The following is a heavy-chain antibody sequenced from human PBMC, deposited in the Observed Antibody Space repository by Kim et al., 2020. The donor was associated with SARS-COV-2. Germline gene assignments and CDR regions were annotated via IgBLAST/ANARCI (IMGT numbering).Heavy chain of an antibody. CDR3: ARDQGIYCSSTSCRYGMDV. CDR2: INAGNGNT. V-gene: IGHV1-3*01. J-gene: IGHJ6*02. CDR1: GYTFTSYS. D-gene: IGHD2-2*01. Sequence: ASVKVSCKASGYTFTSYSIYWVRQPPGQRLEWMGWINAGNGNTKYSQKFQGRVTITRDTSASTAYMELSSLRSEDTAVYYCARDQGIYCSSTSCRYGMDVWGQGTTVTVSS.